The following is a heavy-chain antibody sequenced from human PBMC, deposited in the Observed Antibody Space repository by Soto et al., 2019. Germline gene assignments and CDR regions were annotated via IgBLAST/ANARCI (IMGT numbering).Heavy chain of an antibody. D-gene: IGHD3-3*01. J-gene: IGHJ6*02. Sequence: GGALRVCCGGSGFTLGDYAMHWGRQAPWKGLEWVSGISWNSGSIGYADSVKGRFTISRDNSKNTLYLQMNSLRAEDTAVYYCAKDEGYDFWSGYYYYGLAVRGQGTTVIVSS. CDR1: GFTLGDYA. CDR2: ISWNSGSI. V-gene: IGHV3-9*01. CDR3: AKDEGYDFWSGYYYYGLAV.